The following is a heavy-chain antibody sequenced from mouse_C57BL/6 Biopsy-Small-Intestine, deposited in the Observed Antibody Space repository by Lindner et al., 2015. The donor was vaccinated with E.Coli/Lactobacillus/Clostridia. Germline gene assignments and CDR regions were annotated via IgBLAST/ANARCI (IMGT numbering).Heavy chain of an antibody. CDR1: GFTFSSYG. CDR3: ARQFYNNYVFYCAMDY. CDR2: ISSGGSYT. J-gene: IGHJ4*01. D-gene: IGHD2-5*01. Sequence: VQLQESGGDLVKPGGSLKLSCAASGFTFSSYGMSWVRQTPDKRLEWVATISSGGSYTYYPDSVKGRFTISRDNAKNTLYLQMSSLKSEDTAMYYCARQFYNNYVFYCAMDYWGQGTSVTVSS. V-gene: IGHV5-6*01.